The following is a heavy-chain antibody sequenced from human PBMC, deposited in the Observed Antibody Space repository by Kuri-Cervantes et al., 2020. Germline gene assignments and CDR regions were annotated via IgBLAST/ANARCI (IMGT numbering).Heavy chain of an antibody. Sequence: SQTLSLTCAVYGGSFSGYYWSWIRQAPGKGLEWIGEINHSGSTNYNPSLKSRVTISVDTSKNQFSLKLSSVTAADTAVYYCARGHLAVAGFAYYYYYYMDVWGKGTTVTVSS. J-gene: IGHJ6*03. D-gene: IGHD6-19*01. CDR2: INHSGST. CDR3: ARGHLAVAGFAYYYYYYMDV. V-gene: IGHV4-34*01. CDR1: GGSFSGYY.